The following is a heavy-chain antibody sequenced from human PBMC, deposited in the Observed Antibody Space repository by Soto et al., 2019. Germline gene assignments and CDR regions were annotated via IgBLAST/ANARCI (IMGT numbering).Heavy chain of an antibody. J-gene: IGHJ5*02. V-gene: IGHV4-59*01. CDR2: IYYSGST. CDR3: ARESAGSGKNNWFDP. CDR1: GGSISSYY. D-gene: IGHD3-10*01. Sequence: PSETLSLTCTVSGGSISSYYWSWIRQPPGKGLEWIGLIYYSGSTNYNPSLKSRVTMSVDTSKNQLSLMLRSVTTADTAVYHCARESAGSGKNNWFDPWGQGXLVTVYS.